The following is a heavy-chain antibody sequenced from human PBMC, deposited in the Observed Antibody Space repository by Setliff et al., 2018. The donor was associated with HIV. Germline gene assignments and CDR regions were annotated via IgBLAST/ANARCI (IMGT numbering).Heavy chain of an antibody. CDR3: ARHFPSISLFFGDPGPFYR. CDR2: IFNDGRT. J-gene: IGHJ5*02. V-gene: IGHV4-39*01. Sequence: SETLSLTCTVSGGFISSSSYYWGWIRQPPGKGLEWIGSIFNDGRTYYNPSLKSRITIPMDTSTNQFSLKLSSVTAADTSVYFCARHFPSISLFFGDPGPFYRWGRGALVTVSS. CDR1: GGFISSSSYY. D-gene: IGHD3-10*01.